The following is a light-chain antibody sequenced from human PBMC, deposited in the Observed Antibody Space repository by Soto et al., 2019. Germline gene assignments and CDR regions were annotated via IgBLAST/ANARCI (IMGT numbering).Light chain of an antibody. CDR3: QPYSGYTLT. V-gene: IGKV1-5*03. CDR1: PSISRY. J-gene: IGKJ4*01. CDR2: KAS. Sequence: DIQMTQSPSTLSASVGDRVTIACRASPSISRYLAWYQQQPGKAPKLLIYKASSLESGVPSRFSGSGSGTEFTLTISSLQPDDVAQYYCQPYSGYTLTFGGGTQVEI.